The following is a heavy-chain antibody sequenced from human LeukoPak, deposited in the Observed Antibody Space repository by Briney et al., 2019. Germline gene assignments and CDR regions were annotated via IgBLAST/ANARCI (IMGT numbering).Heavy chain of an antibody. CDR1: GYTLTELS. CDR2: FDPEDGET. V-gene: IGHV1-24*01. D-gene: IGHD2-15*01. CDR3: ATALGYCSGGSCYFYMDV. Sequence: GASVKVSCKVSGYTLTELSMHWVRQAPGKGLEWMGGFDPEDGETIYAQKFQGRVTMTKDTSTDTAYMELSSLRSEDTAVYYCATALGYCSGGSCYFYMDVWGKGTTVTVSS. J-gene: IGHJ6*03.